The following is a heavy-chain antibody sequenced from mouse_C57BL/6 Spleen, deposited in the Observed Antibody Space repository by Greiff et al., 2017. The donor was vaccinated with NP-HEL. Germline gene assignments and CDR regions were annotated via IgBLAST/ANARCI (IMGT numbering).Heavy chain of an antibody. CDR1: GFTFSSYA. CDR2: ISSGGDYI. V-gene: IGHV5-9-1*02. D-gene: IGHD4-1*01. Sequence: EVKVEESGEGLVKPGGSLKLSCAASGFTFSSYAMSWVRQTPEKRLEWVAYISSGGDYIYYADTVKGRFTISRDNARNTLYLQMSSLKSEDTAMYYCTRETGAGTFWFAYWGQGTLVTVSA. J-gene: IGHJ3*01. CDR3: TRETGAGTFWFAY.